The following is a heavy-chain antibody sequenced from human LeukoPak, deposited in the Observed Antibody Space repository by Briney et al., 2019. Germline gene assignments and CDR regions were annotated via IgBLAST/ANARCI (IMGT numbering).Heavy chain of an antibody. J-gene: IGHJ4*02. Sequence: SETLSLTCTVSGGFISSYYWSWIRQPPGKGLEWIGYIYYSGSTNYNPSLKSRVTISVDTSKNQFSLKLSSVTAADTAVYYCAGSESYYYDSSGYYRHFDYWGQGTLVTVSS. V-gene: IGHV4-59*08. CDR2: IYYSGST. CDR3: AGSESYYYDSSGYYRHFDY. CDR1: GGFISSYY. D-gene: IGHD3-22*01.